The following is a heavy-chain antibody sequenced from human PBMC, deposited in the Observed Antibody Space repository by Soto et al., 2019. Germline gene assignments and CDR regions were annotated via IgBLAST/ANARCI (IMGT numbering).Heavy chain of an antibody. CDR2: MNPNRGNT. J-gene: IGHJ4*02. CDR3: ARLSPRRYCSGGSCYPPFGY. CDR1: GYTFTSYD. V-gene: IGHV1-8*01. D-gene: IGHD2-15*01. Sequence: ASVKVSCKASGYTFTSYDINWVRQATGQGLEWMGWMNPNRGNTGYAQKFQGRVTMTRNTSISTAYMELSSLRSEDTAVYYCARLSPRRYCSGGSCYPPFGYWGQGTLVTVSS.